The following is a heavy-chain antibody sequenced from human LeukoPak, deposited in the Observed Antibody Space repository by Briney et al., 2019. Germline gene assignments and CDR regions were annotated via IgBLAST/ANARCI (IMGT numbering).Heavy chain of an antibody. D-gene: IGHD2-2*01. CDR3: ARLLIVVEPTAPFSTSYYMDV. V-gene: IGHV3-21*01. CDR1: GLTFSNYS. CDR2: ISSGSNYI. J-gene: IGHJ6*03. Sequence: PGGSLRLSWLASGLTFSNYSITWVRQAPGKGLEWVSSISSGSNYIHYAESVKGRFTVSRDNAGNSLYLQMNSLRAGDTAVYYCARLLIVVEPTAPFSTSYYMDVWGQGTAVTVSS.